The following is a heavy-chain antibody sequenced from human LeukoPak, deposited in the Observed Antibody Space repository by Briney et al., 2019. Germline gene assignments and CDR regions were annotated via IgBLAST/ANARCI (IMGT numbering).Heavy chain of an antibody. Sequence: GGSLRLPCAASGFTFSSYSMNWVRQAPGKGLEWVSSISSSSSYIYYADSVKGRFTISRDNAKNSLYLQMNSLRAEDTAVYYCARAIDYDILTGYYWPIDYWGQGTLVTVSS. CDR2: ISSSSSYI. CDR3: ARAIDYDILTGYYWPIDY. J-gene: IGHJ4*02. D-gene: IGHD3-9*01. V-gene: IGHV3-21*01. CDR1: GFTFSSYS.